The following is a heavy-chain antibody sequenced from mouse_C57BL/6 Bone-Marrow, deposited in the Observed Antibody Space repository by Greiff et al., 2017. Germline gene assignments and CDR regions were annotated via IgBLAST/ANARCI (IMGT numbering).Heavy chain of an antibody. Sequence: VQLQQSGPELVKPGASVKISCKASGYSFTGYYMNWVKQSPEKSLEWIGEINPSTGGTTYNQKFKAKATLTVDKSSSTAYMQLKSLTSEASAVYYCARWTGWYFDVWGTGTTVTVSS. CDR1: GYSFTGYY. J-gene: IGHJ1*03. CDR2: INPSTGGT. CDR3: ARWTGWYFDV. V-gene: IGHV1-42*01.